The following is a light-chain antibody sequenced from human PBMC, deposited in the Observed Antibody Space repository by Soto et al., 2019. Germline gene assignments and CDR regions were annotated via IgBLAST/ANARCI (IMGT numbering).Light chain of an antibody. CDR3: QVWDSSSDHPNVV. Sequence: SYELTQPPSVSVAPGKTARITCGGTNIGSKSVHWYQQKPGQAPVLVIYYDSDRPSGIPERFSGSNSGNTATLTISRVEAGDEAAYYCQVWDSSSDHPNVVFGGGTKVTVL. CDR2: YDS. V-gene: IGLV3-21*04. J-gene: IGLJ2*01. CDR1: NIGSKS.